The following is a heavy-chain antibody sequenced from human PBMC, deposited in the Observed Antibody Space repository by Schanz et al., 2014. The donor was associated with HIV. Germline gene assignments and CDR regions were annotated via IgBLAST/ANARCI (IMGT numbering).Heavy chain of an antibody. V-gene: IGHV1-2*02. J-gene: IGHJ3*02. Sequence: QVQLLQSGPEVRKPGASVKVSCKASGYSFSAYYMHWVRQAPGQGPEWMGWINPNSGGSKFAQKFQGRVTLTTDTSINTAYMEVSRLRSDDTAVYYCARDRGSISWMGRAFDIWGQGTMVTVSS. D-gene: IGHD2-2*01. CDR3: ARDRGSISWMGRAFDI. CDR2: INPNSGGS. CDR1: GYSFSAYY.